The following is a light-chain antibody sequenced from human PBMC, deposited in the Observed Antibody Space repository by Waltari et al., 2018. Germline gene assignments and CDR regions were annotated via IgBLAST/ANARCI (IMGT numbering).Light chain of an antibody. CDR2: AAS. J-gene: IGKJ4*01. CDR3: QKYGRTPRP. CDR1: QSLGNTY. Sequence: EIVLTQSPGTLSLSPGESASLSCRASQSLGNTYLAWYQQKPGQAPRLLIFAASRRATGIPARFSGSGSGTDLTLTISRLEPEDFAVYFCQKYGRTPRPFGGGTKVEI. V-gene: IGKV3-20*01.